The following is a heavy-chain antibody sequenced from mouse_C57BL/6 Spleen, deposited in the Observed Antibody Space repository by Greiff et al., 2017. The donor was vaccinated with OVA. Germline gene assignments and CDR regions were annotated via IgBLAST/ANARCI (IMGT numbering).Heavy chain of an antibody. V-gene: IGHV5-16*01. J-gene: IGHJ4*01. Sequence: EVMLVESEGGLVQPGSSMKLSCTASGFTFSDYYMAWVRQVPEKGLEWVANINYDGSSTYYLDSLKSRFIISRDNAKNILYLQMSSLKSEDTATYYCARALPGAMDYWGQGTSVTVSS. CDR1: GFTFSDYY. CDR3: ARALPGAMDY. CDR2: INYDGSST. D-gene: IGHD4-1*01.